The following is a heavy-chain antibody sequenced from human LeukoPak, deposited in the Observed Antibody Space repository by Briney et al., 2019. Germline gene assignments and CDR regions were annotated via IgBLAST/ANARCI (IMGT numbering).Heavy chain of an antibody. Sequence: PGGSLRLSCAASGFSFSTYGMHWVRQAPGKGLEWVAFIRYDGSTKYYADSVKGRFTSSRDNSKNTLYLQMNSLGAADTAVYYCAKDGGGYCNNSSCWGQGTLVTVSS. CDR3: AKDGGGYCNNSSC. V-gene: IGHV3-30*02. D-gene: IGHD2-2*01. CDR2: IRYDGSTK. CDR1: GFSFSTYG. J-gene: IGHJ4*02.